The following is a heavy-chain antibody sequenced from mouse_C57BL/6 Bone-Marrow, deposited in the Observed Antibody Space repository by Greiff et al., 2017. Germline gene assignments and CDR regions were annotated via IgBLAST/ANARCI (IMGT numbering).Heavy chain of an antibody. Sequence: VQLQESGAELVRPGTSVKMSCKASGYTFTNYWIGWAKQRPGHGLEWIGDIYPGGGYTNYNEKFKGKATLTADKSSSTAYMQLSSLTSEDSAVYFCAVSFAYGGRGTLVTVSA. CDR2: IYPGGGYT. CDR1: GYTFTNYW. J-gene: IGHJ3*01. CDR3: AVSFAY. V-gene: IGHV1-63*01.